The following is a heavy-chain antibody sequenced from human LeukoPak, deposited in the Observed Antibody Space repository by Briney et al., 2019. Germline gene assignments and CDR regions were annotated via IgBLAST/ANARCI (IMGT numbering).Heavy chain of an antibody. Sequence: GGSLRLSCAASGFTFSNYWMSWVGQAPGKGRGWVANIKQDGSEKFYVDSVKGRFTISRDNAKNSLYLQMNSLRAEDTAVYYCARSQLLSRYYFDYWGQGTLVTVSS. CDR3: ARSQLLSRYYFDY. V-gene: IGHV3-7*01. CDR2: IKQDGSEK. CDR1: GFTFSNYW. D-gene: IGHD2-2*01. J-gene: IGHJ4*02.